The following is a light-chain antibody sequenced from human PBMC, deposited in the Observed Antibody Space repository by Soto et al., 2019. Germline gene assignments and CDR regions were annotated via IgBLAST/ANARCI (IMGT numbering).Light chain of an antibody. CDR3: QQFYRYPWT. CDR1: QSVDTC. J-gene: IGKJ1*01. CDR2: KAS. Sequence: DIQMTQSPSTLSASVGDRVTITCRASQSVDTCLAWYQQKPGKAPHLLIYKASSLETGVLSRFSGSGSVTDFTLTISSLQPDDFATYYCQQFYRYPWTFGQGTKVEIK. V-gene: IGKV1-5*03.